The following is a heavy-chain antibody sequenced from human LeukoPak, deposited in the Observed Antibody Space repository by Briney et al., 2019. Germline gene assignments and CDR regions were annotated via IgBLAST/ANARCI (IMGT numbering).Heavy chain of an antibody. V-gene: IGHV4-59*02. CDR1: GDSVRDYY. CDR2: IYYSGST. D-gene: IGHD3-22*01. CDR3: ARDLRGYYYDSSGSLDY. Sequence: PSETLSLTCTVSGDSVRDYYWTWIRQAPGKGLEWIGYIYYSGSTNYNPSLKSRVTISVDTSKNQFSLKLSSVTAADTAVYYCARDLRGYYYDSSGSLDYWGQGTLVTVSS. J-gene: IGHJ4*02.